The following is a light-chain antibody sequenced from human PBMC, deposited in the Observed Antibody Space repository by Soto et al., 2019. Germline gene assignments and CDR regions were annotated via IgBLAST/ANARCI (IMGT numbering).Light chain of an antibody. Sequence: EIVLTQSPATLSLSPGEGVTLSCRASQSVSKYLAWYQQKPGQAPRLLVSAASNRATGIPARFSGSGSGTDFTLPISSLEPEDFGVFYCQQRFDWPNITFGQGTRLEIK. CDR1: QSVSKY. J-gene: IGKJ5*01. V-gene: IGKV3-11*01. CDR3: QQRFDWPNIT. CDR2: AAS.